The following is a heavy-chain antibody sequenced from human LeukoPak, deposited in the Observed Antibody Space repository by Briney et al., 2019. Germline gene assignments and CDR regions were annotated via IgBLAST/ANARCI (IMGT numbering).Heavy chain of an antibody. CDR2: TYYRSKWYN. D-gene: IGHD6-19*01. J-gene: IGHJ5*02. Sequence: SQTLSLTCAISGDSVSSNSAAWNWIRQSPSRGLEWLGRTYYRSKWYNDYAVSVKSRITINPDTSKNQFSQQLNSVTPEDTAVYYCAAGTEIFDWFDPWGQGTLVTVSS. CDR3: AAGTEIFDWFDP. V-gene: IGHV6-1*01. CDR1: GDSVSSNSAA.